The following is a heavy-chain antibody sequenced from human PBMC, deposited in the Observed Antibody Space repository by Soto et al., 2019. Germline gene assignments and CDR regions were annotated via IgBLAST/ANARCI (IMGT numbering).Heavy chain of an antibody. Sequence: QVQLVQSGAEVKKPGSSVKVSCKTSGGTFSTSAISWVRQAPGQGLEWVGGIMPVFPTPDYAQNFQGRVTITADDSTTTAYLELTSLRADDTAVYYCARDKDRLQLGGNYYYILDVWGQGTAITVYS. CDR3: ARDKDRLQLGGNYYYILDV. CDR2: IMPVFPTP. V-gene: IGHV1-69*12. CDR1: GGTFSTSA. J-gene: IGHJ6*02. D-gene: IGHD1-1*01.